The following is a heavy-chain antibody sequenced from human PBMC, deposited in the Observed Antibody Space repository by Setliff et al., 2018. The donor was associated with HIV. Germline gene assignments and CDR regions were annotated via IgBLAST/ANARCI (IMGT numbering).Heavy chain of an antibody. CDR1: GFTFGSQW. J-gene: IGHJ4*02. CDR2: VYYNWAT. CDR3: AREPDY. Sequence: PSETLRLSCAASGFTFGSQWMHWVRQPPGKGLEWVGNVYYNWATYYNPSLKNRVTISVDTSKNQFSLRLTSVTAADTAVYYCAREPDYWGQGILVTVSS. V-gene: IGHV4-59*11.